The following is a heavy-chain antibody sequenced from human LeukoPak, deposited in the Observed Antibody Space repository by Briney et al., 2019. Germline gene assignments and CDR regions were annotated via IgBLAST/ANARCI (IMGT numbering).Heavy chain of an antibody. J-gene: IGHJ6*02. CDR3: ARDRSGGRVYYYYGMDV. Sequence: GGSLRLSRAASGFTFSSYSMNWVRQAPGKGLEWVSYISSSSSTIYYADSVKGRFTISRDNAKNSLYLQMNSLRDEDTAVYYCARDRSGGRVYYYYGMDVWGQGTTVTVSS. CDR2: ISSSSSTI. V-gene: IGHV3-48*02. CDR1: GFTFSSYS. D-gene: IGHD2-15*01.